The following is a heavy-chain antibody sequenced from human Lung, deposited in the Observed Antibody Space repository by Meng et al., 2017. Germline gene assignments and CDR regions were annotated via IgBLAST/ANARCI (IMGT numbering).Heavy chain of an antibody. CDR1: GGALSTHT. CDR2: LIAVFDKT. Sequence: QVQLVQSGAEVKKPGSSVKVACKTSGGALSTHTFSWVRQAPGQGLEWMGGLIAVFDKTKAAPRFQDRVTFTADESTSTAYMELSSLTFDDTAVYFCARGRRNEPLFDYWGQGTLVTVSS. CDR3: ARGRRNEPLFDY. D-gene: IGHD1-14*01. J-gene: IGHJ4*02. V-gene: IGHV1-69*13.